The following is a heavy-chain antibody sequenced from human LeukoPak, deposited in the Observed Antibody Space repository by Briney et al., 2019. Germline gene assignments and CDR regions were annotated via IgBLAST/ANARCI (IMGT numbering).Heavy chain of an antibody. J-gene: IGHJ4*02. CDR2: IYYSGST. V-gene: IGHV4-39*01. Sequence: SETLSLTCTVSGGPISSSSYYWGWIRQPPGKGLEWIGSIYYSGSTYYNPSLKSRVTISVDTSKNQFSLKLSSVTAADTAVYYCARNFREISSGYYYPLDYWGQGTLVTVSS. CDR3: ARNFREISSGYYYPLDY. D-gene: IGHD3-22*01. CDR1: GGPISSSSYY.